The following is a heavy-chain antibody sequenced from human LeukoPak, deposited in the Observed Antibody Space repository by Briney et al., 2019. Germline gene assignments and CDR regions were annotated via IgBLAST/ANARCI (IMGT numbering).Heavy chain of an antibody. J-gene: IGHJ5*02. D-gene: IGHD6-19*01. CDR1: GFTFSSYE. V-gene: IGHV3-48*03. CDR3: AKGSVPGIRRPFDP. Sequence: GGSLRLSCAASGFTFSSYEMNWVRQAPGEGLEWISYISTSGSSVKYADSVKGRFTLSRDNSKNTLYLQMNSLTAEDTAVYYCAKGSVPGIRRPFDPWGQGTLVTVSS. CDR2: ISTSGSSV.